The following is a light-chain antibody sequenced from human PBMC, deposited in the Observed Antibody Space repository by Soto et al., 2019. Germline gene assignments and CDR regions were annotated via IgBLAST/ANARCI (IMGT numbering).Light chain of an antibody. CDR3: SSYTTISTYV. CDR2: DVR. V-gene: IGLV2-14*01. CDR1: SSDVGGYNY. J-gene: IGLJ1*01. Sequence: QSVLTQPASVYGSPGQSITISCTGTSSDVGGYNYVSWYQQHPGKAPKLMIYDVRNRPSGVSNRFSGSKSVNTASLTISGLQAEDEADYYCSSYTTISTYVFGTGTRSPS.